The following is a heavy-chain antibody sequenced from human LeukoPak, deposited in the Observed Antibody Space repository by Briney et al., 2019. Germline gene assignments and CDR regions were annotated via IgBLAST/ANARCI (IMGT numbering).Heavy chain of an antibody. J-gene: IGHJ4*02. CDR2: IIPILGIA. CDR3: ARETQVLRYFEYYFDY. Sequence: EASVKVSCKASGGTFSSYAISWVRQAPGQGLEWMGRIIPILGIANYAQKFQGRVTITADKSTSTAYMELSSLRSEDTAVYYCARETQVLRYFEYYFDYWGQGTLVTVSS. D-gene: IGHD3-9*01. V-gene: IGHV1-69*04. CDR1: GGTFSSYA.